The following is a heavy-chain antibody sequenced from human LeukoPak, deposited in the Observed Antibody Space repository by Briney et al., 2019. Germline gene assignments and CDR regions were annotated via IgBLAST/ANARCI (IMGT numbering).Heavy chain of an antibody. V-gene: IGHV3-74*01. CDR1: XXTFSGAX. D-gene: IGHD2-2*01. J-gene: IGHJ4*02. Sequence: GGSLRXSXAAXXXTFSGAXMHWVRQAPGKGLMWVSRINDDGSSTRHADSVKGRFTISRDNAKNTLYLQMNSLRAEDTAVYYCARVSGPGMNEYYHLWGQGTLVTVSS. CDR2: INDDGSST. CDR3: ARVSGPGMNEYYHL.